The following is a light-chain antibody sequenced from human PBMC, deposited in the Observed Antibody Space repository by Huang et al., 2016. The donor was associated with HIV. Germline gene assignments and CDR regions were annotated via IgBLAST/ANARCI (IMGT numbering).Light chain of an antibody. CDR3: HQRSNWPPSIT. Sequence: EIVLTQSPATLSLSPGERATPSCRASQSVSTYLAWYQQKPGQAPRLLIYDASSRATGIPARFSGSGSGTDFTLTISSIEPEDFAVYYCHQRSNWPPSITFGQGTRLEIK. V-gene: IGKV3-11*01. CDR2: DAS. CDR1: QSVSTY. J-gene: IGKJ5*01.